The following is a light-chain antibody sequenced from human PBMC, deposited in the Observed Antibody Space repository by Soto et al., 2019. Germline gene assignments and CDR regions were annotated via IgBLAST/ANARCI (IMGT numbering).Light chain of an antibody. CDR1: HDITSY. Sequence: DIQMTQSPSSLSASVGDRVTITCQASHDITSYLNWYQHKPGKPPKLLIYGASILEAGVPSRFSGSGSGTHFTFTISSLQPEDVATYYCQKCDYLPIFGPGTTVDFK. J-gene: IGKJ3*01. CDR2: GAS. V-gene: IGKV1-33*01. CDR3: QKCDYLPI.